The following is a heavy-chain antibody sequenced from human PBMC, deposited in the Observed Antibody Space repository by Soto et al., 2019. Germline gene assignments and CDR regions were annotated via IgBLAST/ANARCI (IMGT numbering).Heavy chain of an antibody. D-gene: IGHD6-19*01. V-gene: IGHV3-49*04. CDR1: GFTFGDYA. CDR3: TRSPLPRSIRYRSGWYWFDT. J-gene: IGHJ5*02. Sequence: GGSLRLSCTASGFTFGDYAMSWVRQAPGKGLEWVGFIRSKAYGGTTEYAASVKGRFTISRDDSKSIAYLQMNSLKTEDTAVYYCTRSPLPRSIRYRSGWYWFDTWGQGTLVTVSS. CDR2: IRSKAYGGTT.